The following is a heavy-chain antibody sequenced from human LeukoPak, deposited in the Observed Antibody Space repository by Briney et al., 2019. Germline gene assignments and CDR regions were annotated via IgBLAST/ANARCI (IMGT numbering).Heavy chain of an antibody. CDR1: GGSISSSSYY. V-gene: IGHV4-39*07. CDR2: IYYSGST. Sequence: SETLSLTCTVSGGSISSSSYYWGWIRQPPGKGLEWIGSIYYSGSTYYNPSLKSRVTISVDTSKNQFSLKLSSVTAADTAVYYCARDSVGLTPDYWGQGTLVTVSS. J-gene: IGHJ4*02. D-gene: IGHD2-15*01. CDR3: ARDSVGLTPDY.